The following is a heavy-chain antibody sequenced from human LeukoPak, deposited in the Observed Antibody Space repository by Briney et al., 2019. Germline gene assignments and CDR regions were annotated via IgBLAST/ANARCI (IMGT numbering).Heavy chain of an antibody. J-gene: IGHJ4*02. CDR1: GFTFSSYA. CDR3: ARDHDFGGYFDY. V-gene: IGHV3-30-3*01. CDR2: ISYDGSNK. Sequence: GGSLRLSCAASGFTFSSYAMHWVRQAPGKGLEWVAVISYDGSNKYYADSVKGRFTISRDNSKNTLYLRMNSLRAEDTAVYYCARDHDFGGYFDYWGQGTLVTVSS. D-gene: IGHD3-10*01.